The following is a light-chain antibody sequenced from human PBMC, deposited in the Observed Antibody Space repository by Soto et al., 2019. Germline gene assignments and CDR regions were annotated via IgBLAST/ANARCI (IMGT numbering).Light chain of an antibody. J-gene: IGKJ4*01. V-gene: IGKV1-9*01. Sequence: DIQLTQSPSFLSASVGDRVTITCRASQGISSYLAWYQQKPGKAPKLLIYAASTLQSGVPSRFSGSVSGTDFTLTISSLQPEDFATYYCQQLERYPSTFGGGTKVDIK. CDR3: QQLERYPST. CDR1: QGISSY. CDR2: AAS.